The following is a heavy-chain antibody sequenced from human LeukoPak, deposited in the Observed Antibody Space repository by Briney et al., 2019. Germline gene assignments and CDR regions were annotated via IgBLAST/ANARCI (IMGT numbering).Heavy chain of an antibody. CDR2: IYPGDSDT. V-gene: IGHV5-51*01. CDR1: GYSFTSYW. CDR3: ALLSTTGIAVAGSFDY. J-gene: IGHJ4*02. Sequence: GESLKISCKGSGYSFTSYWIGWVRQMPGKGLEWMGIIYPGDSDTRYSPSFQGQVTISADKSISTAYLQWSSLKASDTAMYYCALLSTTGIAVAGSFDYWGQGTLVTVSS. D-gene: IGHD6-19*01.